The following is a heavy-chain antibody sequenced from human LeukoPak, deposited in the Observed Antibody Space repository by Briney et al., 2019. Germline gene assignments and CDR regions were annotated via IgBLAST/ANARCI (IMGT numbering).Heavy chain of an antibody. J-gene: IGHJ4*02. CDR2: INHSGST. D-gene: IGHD2-8*01. CDR1: GGSFSGYY. V-gene: IGHV4-34*01. Sequence: PSETLSLTCAVYGGSFSGYYWSWIRQPPGKGLEWIGEINHSGSTNYNPSLKSRVTISVDTSKNQFSLKLSSVTAADTAVYYCARDDGLSPFDYWGQGTLVTVSS. CDR3: ARDDGLSPFDY.